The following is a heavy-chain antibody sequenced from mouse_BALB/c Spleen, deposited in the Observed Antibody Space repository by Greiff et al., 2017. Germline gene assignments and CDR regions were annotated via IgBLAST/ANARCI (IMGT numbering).Heavy chain of an antibody. Sequence: EVMLVESGGGLVKPGGSLKLSCAASGFTFSDYYMYWVRQTPEKMLEWVATISDGGSYTYYPDSVKGRFTISRDNAKNNLYLQMSSLKSEDTAMYYCARVRRDYAMDYWGQGTSVTVSS. D-gene: IGHD2-12*01. CDR2: ISDGGSYT. J-gene: IGHJ4*01. V-gene: IGHV5-4*02. CDR3: ARVRRDYAMDY. CDR1: GFTFSDYY.